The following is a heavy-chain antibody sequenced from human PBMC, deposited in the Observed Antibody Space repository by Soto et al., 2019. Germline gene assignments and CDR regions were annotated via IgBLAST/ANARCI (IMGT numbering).Heavy chain of an antibody. CDR3: ARDQDDSSDAFDI. CDR2: IKQDGSEK. D-gene: IGHD3-3*01. J-gene: IGHJ3*02. CDR1: GITFSNYW. Sequence: PGGSLRLSCAASGITFSNYWMTWVRQAPGKGLEWVANIKQDGSEKYYVDSVKGRFTISRDNAKNSLYLQMNSLRAEDTAVYYCARDQDDSSDAFDIWGQGT. V-gene: IGHV3-7*01.